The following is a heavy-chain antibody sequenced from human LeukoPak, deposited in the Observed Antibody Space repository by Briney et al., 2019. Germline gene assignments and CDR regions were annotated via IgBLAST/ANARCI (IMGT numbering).Heavy chain of an antibody. V-gene: IGHV3-23*01. CDR1: GFTFRSYA. D-gene: IGHD4-17*01. Sequence: GWSLRLSCAASGFTFRSYAMSWVRPAPGKGLEWVSAISGSGGSTYYADSVKGRFTISRDDSKNTLYLQMNSLRAEDTAVYYCAKGPLRRPLDYWGQRTLVTVSS. J-gene: IGHJ4*02. CDR2: ISGSGGST. CDR3: AKGPLRRPLDY.